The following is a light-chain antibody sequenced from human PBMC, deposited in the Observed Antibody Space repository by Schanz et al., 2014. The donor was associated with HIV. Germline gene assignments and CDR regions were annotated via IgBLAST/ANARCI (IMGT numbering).Light chain of an antibody. CDR2: DVT. V-gene: IGLV2-14*03. Sequence: QSALTQPASVSGSPGQSITISCTGTSSDGGGYNYVSWYQQHPGKAPKLMIYDVTNRPSGVSNRFSGSKSGNTASLTVSGLQAEDEADYYCTSYAGSNGLGIFGGGTQLTVL. J-gene: IGLJ2*01. CDR1: SSDGGGYNY. CDR3: TSYAGSNGLGI.